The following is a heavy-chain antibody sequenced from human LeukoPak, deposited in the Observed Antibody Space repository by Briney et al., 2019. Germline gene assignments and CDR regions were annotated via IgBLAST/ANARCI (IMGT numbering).Heavy chain of an antibody. CDR1: GFTFSDYW. J-gene: IGHJ1*01. Sequence: PGGSLRLSCAASGFTFSDYWMDWVRQAPGKGLVWASRIKSDGTSIMYADSVRGRFTISRDKAKNTLYLQMNSLRAEDTAVYYCAFLPPGHWGQGTLVTVSS. V-gene: IGHV3-74*03. D-gene: IGHD2/OR15-2a*01. CDR3: AFLPPGH. CDR2: IKSDGTSI.